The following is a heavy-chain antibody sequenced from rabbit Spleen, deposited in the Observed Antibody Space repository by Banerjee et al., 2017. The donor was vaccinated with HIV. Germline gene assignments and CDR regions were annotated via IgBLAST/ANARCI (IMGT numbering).Heavy chain of an antibody. CDR1: GVSFSDKDV. CDR3: ARGVIDYSSRPYFEL. CDR2: INIATGKS. J-gene: IGHJ4*01. V-gene: IGHV1S45*01. Sequence: QEQLVESGGGLVQPEGSLTLTCKASGVSFSDKDVMCWVRQAPGKGLEWITCINIATGKSVYASWVSGRFIMSRTSSTTVTLQMTGLTAADTATYFCARGVIDYSSRPYFELWGPGTLVTVS. D-gene: IGHD1-1*01.